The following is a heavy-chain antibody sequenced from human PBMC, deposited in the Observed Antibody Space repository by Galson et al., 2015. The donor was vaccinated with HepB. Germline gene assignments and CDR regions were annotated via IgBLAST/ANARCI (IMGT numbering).Heavy chain of an antibody. V-gene: IGHV1-2*06. CDR3: PSVQMYLERRKDWWFDP. CDR2: VNGHSGDT. CDR1: GYTFTVYS. D-gene: IGHD5-24*01. J-gene: IGHJ5*02. Sequence: SVKVSCKAAGYTFTVYSTHWVRQPPGQSLEWMGRVNGHSGDTQYAEKFQGRVNMTRDTPVSTAYMELTSLRSDETADYDCPSVQMYLERRKDWWFDPWGQGTLVTVSS.